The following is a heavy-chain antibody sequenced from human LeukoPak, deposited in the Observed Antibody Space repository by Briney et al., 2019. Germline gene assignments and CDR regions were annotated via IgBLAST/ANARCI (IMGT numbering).Heavy chain of an antibody. V-gene: IGHV3-64*01. CDR2: ISSNGGST. D-gene: IGHD6-13*01. CDR1: GFTFSSYA. CDR3: ARQATRIAAAGTSIDY. J-gene: IGHJ4*02. Sequence: PGGSLRLSCAASGFTFSSYAMHWVRQAPGKGLEYVSAISSNGGSTYYANSVKGRFTISRDNSKNMLYLQMGSLRAEDMAVYCCARQATRIAAAGTSIDYWGQGTLVTVSS.